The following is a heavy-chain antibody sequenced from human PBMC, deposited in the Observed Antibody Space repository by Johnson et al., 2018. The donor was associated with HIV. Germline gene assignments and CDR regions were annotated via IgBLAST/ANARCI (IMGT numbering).Heavy chain of an antibody. CDR2: IRYDGSNT. CDR1: GFTFSSYG. V-gene: IGHV3-30*02. Sequence: QMLLVESGGGLVQPGGSLRLSCAASGFTFSSYGMHWVRQAPGKGLEWVAFIRYDGSNTYYADSVKGRFTISRDNSKNTLYLQMNSLRAEDTAVYYCAKTEDRGYRMETGAFDIWGQGTMVTVSS. D-gene: IGHD5-18*01. CDR3: AKTEDRGYRMETGAFDI. J-gene: IGHJ3*02.